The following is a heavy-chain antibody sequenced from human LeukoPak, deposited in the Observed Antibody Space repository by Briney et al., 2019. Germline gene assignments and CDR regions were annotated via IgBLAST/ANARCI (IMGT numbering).Heavy chain of an antibody. V-gene: IGHV3-21*01. CDR1: GFTFSAYT. CDR3: AKVGSGWYSFDY. CDR2: ITSITGDI. D-gene: IGHD6-19*01. J-gene: IGHJ4*02. Sequence: GGSLRLSCAASGFTFSAYTMNWVRQAPGKGLEWVSSITSITGDIYYADSVRGRLTIPRDNAKNSLYLQMNSLRAEDTAVYYCAKVGSGWYSFDYWGQGTLVTVSS.